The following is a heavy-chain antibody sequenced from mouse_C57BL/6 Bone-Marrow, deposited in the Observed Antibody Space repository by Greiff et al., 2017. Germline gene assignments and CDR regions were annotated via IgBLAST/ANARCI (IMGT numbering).Heavy chain of an antibody. V-gene: IGHV1-59*01. J-gene: IGHJ2*01. Sequence: QVQLQQPGAELVRPGTSVKLSCKASGYTFTSYWMHWVQQRPGQGLEWIGVIDPSDSYTNYNQKIKGKATLTVDTSSSTAYMQLSSLTSEDSAVYYCARKNDSKDYWGQGTTLTVSA. D-gene: IGHD2-5*01. CDR3: ARKNDSKDY. CDR1: GYTFTSYW. CDR2: IDPSDSYT.